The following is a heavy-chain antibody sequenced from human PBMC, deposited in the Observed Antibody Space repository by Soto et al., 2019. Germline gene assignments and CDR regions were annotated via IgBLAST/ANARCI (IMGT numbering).Heavy chain of an antibody. J-gene: IGHJ3*02. V-gene: IGHV3-23*01. D-gene: IGHD2-15*01. Sequence: EVQVLESGGGLVQPGGSLRLSCEGSGFTVSSNAMTWIRQAPGKGPEWVSTVTADGGTYYADSVKVRFAMSRDTSENTLYLQMNSLGAEDTAAYYCAPHVSCSGGSCQYDAFAIRGQGTMVTVSS. CDR1: GFTVSSNA. CDR3: APHVSCSGGSCQYDAFAI. CDR2: VTADGGT.